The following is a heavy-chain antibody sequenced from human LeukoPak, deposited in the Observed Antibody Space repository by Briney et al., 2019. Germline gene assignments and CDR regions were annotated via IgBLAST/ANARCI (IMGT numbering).Heavy chain of an antibody. V-gene: IGHV1-46*01. Sequence: ASVKVSCKASGYTFTSYYMHWVRQAPGQGLEWMGIIDPSGGSTRYPQKFQGRVTMTGDTSTSTVYMELSSLRFEDTAVYYCARGSTYCSSISCPMINCDYWGRGTLVTVSS. CDR1: GYTFTSYY. D-gene: IGHD2-2*01. J-gene: IGHJ4*02. CDR3: ARGSTYCSSISCPMINCDY. CDR2: IDPSGGST.